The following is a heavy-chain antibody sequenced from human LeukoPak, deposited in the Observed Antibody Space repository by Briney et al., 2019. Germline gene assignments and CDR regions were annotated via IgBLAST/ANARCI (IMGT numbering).Heavy chain of an antibody. V-gene: IGHV4-39*01. CDR2: IYYSGST. D-gene: IGHD4-23*01. CDR1: GGSISSSSYY. CDR3: ARSAYGGSSGYYYGMDV. J-gene: IGHJ6*02. Sequence: SETLSLTCTVSGGSISSSSYYWGWIRQPPGKGLEWIGSIYYSGSTYYNPSLKSRVTISVDTSKNQFSLKLSSVTAADTAVYYCARSAYGGSSGYYYGMDVWGQGTTVTVSS.